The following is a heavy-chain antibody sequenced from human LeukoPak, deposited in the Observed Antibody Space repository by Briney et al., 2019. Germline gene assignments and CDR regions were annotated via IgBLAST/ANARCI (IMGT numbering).Heavy chain of an antibody. CDR2: ISYDGSNK. J-gene: IGHJ1*01. CDR1: GFTFSSYG. Sequence: GGSPRLSCAASGFTFSSYGMHWVRQAPGKGLEWVAVISYDGSNKYYADSVKGRFTISRDNSKNTLYLQMNSLRAEDTAVYYCAKDPRSGYYSSEFQHWGQGTLVTVSS. CDR3: AKDPRSGYYSSEFQH. D-gene: IGHD3-22*01. V-gene: IGHV3-30*18.